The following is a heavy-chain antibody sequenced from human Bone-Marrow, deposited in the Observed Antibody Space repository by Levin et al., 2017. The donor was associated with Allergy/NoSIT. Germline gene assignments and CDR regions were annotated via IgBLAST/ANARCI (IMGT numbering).Heavy chain of an antibody. CDR2: ISSSGGTI. V-gene: IGHV3-48*03. Sequence: PGGSLRLSCAASGFTFSSYEMNWVRQAPGKGLEWVSYISSSGGTIYYANSVKGRFTISRDNAKNSLYLQMNSLRAEDTAVYYCTRDRDCTGGICYRGPREWGQGTLVTVSS. CDR3: TRDRDCTGGICYRGPRE. J-gene: IGHJ4*02. D-gene: IGHD2-8*02. CDR1: GFTFSSYE.